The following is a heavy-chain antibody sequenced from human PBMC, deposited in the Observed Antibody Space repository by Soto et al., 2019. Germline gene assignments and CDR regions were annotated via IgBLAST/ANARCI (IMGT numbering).Heavy chain of an antibody. V-gene: IGHV3-15*07. CDR3: TTDPAVVVAATLYYFDY. CDR2: IKSKTDGGTT. CDR1: GFTFSNAW. J-gene: IGHJ4*02. Sequence: GGSLRLSCAASGFTFSNAWMNWVRQAPGKGLEWVGRIKSKTDGGTTDYAAPVKGRFTISRDDSKNTLYLQMNSLKTEDTAVYYCTTDPAVVVAATLYYFDYWGQGTLVTVSS. D-gene: IGHD2-15*01.